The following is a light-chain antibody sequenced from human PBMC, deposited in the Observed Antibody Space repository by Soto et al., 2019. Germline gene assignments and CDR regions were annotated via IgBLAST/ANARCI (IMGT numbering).Light chain of an antibody. CDR2: DAS. Sequence: IVMTQSPTTLSVSPREIAPLSLRASQSVSSNLAWHQQKPGQAPRILMYDASTRATGISARFSGSGSGTEFTLTISSLQSEDFAVYYCQQYHNWPITFGQGTRLEIK. J-gene: IGKJ5*01. V-gene: IGKV3-15*01. CDR1: QSVSSN. CDR3: QQYHNWPIT.